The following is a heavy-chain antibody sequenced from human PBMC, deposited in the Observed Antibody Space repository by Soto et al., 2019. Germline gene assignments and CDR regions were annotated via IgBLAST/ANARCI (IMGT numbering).Heavy chain of an antibody. J-gene: IGHJ4*02. D-gene: IGHD6-19*01. Sequence: EVQLLESGGGLVQPGGSLRLSCAASGFSLRTYSMNWVRQAPGKGLEWVSAISGGGGSTFYADSVKGRFTISRDNSKNTLYLQMTSRRAEDTAVYHCVKQYNSGWGWGQGTLVTFSS. CDR2: ISGGGGST. V-gene: IGHV3-23*01. CDR1: GFSLRTYS. CDR3: VKQYNSGWG.